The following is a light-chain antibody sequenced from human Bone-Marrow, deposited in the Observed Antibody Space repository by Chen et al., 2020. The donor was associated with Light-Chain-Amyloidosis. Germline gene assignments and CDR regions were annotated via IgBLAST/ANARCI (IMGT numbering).Light chain of an antibody. J-gene: IGLJ3*02. V-gene: IGLV2-23*02. Sequence: QSALTQPASVSGSPGQSITISCTGTSSDIGGYDLISWYQHHPGKAPKLLIYEVNQRPSGVSYRFSGSKSGNTASLTISGLQAEDEADYFCCSYAITVNFFWVFGGGTKVTVL. CDR3: CSYAITVNFFWV. CDR1: SSDIGGYDL. CDR2: EVN.